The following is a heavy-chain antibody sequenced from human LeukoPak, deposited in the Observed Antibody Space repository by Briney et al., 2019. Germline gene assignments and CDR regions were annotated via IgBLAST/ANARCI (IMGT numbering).Heavy chain of an antibody. V-gene: IGHV4-34*01. J-gene: IGHJ6*03. CDR1: GGSFSSYY. D-gene: IGHD7-27*01. CDR2: INHSGST. Sequence: PSETLSLTCAVYGGSFSSYYWSWIRQPPGKGLEWIGEINHSGSTNYNPSLKSRVTISVDTSKNQFSLKLSSVTAADTAVYYCARLWGYYYMDVWGKGTTVTVSS. CDR3: ARLWGYYYMDV.